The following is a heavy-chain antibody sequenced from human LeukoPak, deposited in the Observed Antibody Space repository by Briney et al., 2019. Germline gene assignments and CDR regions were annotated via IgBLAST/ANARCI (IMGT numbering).Heavy chain of an antibody. CDR3: AMIKEG. V-gene: IGHV3-74*01. CDR2: INSDGRTT. D-gene: IGHD3-22*01. Sequence: GGSLRLSCAASGFTFSNNWMHWVRQAPGKGLVWVSRINSDGRTTTYADSVKGRFTISRDNAKNALYLQMNSLRAEDTAVYYCAMIKEGWGQGTLVTVSS. J-gene: IGHJ4*02. CDR1: GFTFSNNW.